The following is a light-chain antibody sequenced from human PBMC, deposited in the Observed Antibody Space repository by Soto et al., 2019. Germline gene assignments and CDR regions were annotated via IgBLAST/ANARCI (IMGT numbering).Light chain of an antibody. CDR2: AAS. CDR1: QTISNF. CDR3: QQSFSTPRT. Sequence: DIQMTQSPSSLSASVGDRVTITCRASQTISNFLSWYQQKPGKAPKLLIYAASGLQSDVPSRFSAGGSGTDFTLNSPRLPPEDFATYFCQQSFSTPRTFGQGTRVEIK. J-gene: IGKJ1*01. V-gene: IGKV1-39*01.